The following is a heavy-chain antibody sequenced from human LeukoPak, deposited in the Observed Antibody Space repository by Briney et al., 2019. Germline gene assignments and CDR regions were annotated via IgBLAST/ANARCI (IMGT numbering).Heavy chain of an antibody. D-gene: IGHD1-14*01. CDR3: ARDQYNVIDS. J-gene: IGHJ4*02. V-gene: IGHV1-3*01. Sequence: VASVKVSCTASGYRFTGYNIDWVRQAPGQRPEWMGRINAENGDTKYSQKFQGRVTITRDTFASTSYMELSSLRSEDTAVYYCARDQYNVIDSWGQGTLVTVSS. CDR2: INAENGDT. CDR1: GYRFTGYN.